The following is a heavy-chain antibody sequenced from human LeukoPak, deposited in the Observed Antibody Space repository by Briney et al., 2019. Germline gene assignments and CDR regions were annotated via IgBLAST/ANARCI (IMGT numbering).Heavy chain of an antibody. CDR3: ARQGFIFSHWFDP. J-gene: IGHJ5*02. D-gene: IGHD3-16*02. V-gene: IGHV4-39*01. CDR2: IYYSGST. Sequence: VSIYYSGSTYYNPSLKSRVTISVDTSKNQFSLKLSSVTAADTAVYYCARQGFIFSHWFDPWGQGTLVTVSS.